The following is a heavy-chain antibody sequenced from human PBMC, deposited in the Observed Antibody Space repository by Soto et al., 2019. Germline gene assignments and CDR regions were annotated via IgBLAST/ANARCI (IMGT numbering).Heavy chain of an antibody. V-gene: IGHV3-23*01. Sequence: GGSLRLSCAASGFTFSSYAMSWVRQAPGKGLEWVSAISGSGGSTYYADSVKGRFTISRDNSKNTLYLQMNSLRAEDTAVYYCAKIIAADGIYYYYGMDVWGHGTTVTVSS. J-gene: IGHJ6*02. D-gene: IGHD6-13*01. CDR2: ISGSGGST. CDR3: AKIIAADGIYYYYGMDV. CDR1: GFTFSSYA.